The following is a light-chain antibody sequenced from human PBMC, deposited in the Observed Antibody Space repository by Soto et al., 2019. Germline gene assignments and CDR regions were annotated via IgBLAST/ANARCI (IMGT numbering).Light chain of an antibody. CDR3: QQYDKWPRT. J-gene: IGKJ1*01. V-gene: IGKV3-15*01. CDR1: QSVRNN. CDR2: DAS. Sequence: EIVMTQSPATLSVSPGERATLSCRASQSVRNNLAWYQQTPGQAPRLLIYDASTRATDIPARFSGSGSGTDFTLTISSLQSEDFAVYHCQQYDKWPRTFGQGTKV.